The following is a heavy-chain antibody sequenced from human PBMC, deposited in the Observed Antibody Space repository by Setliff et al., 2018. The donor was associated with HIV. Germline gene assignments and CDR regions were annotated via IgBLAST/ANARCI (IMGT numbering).Heavy chain of an antibody. Sequence: SETLSLTCTVSGDSISSSTYYWGWIRQPPGRGLEWIGSIFYTGFTYYSPSLESRVTMSVDTSKNQFSLRVRSVTAADTAVCYCARAVVPPRSRGFDLWGQGTMVTVSS. CDR3: ARAVVPPRSRGFDL. CDR1: GDSISSSTYY. CDR2: IFYTGFT. J-gene: IGHJ3*01. D-gene: IGHD2-15*01. V-gene: IGHV4-39*07.